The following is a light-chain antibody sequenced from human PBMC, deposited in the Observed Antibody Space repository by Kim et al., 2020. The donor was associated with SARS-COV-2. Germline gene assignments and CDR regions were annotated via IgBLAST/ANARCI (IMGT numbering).Light chain of an antibody. Sequence: QSALTQPASVSGSPGQSITISCAGTSSDVGGFAYVSWYQQHPGKAPKLMIYDVNKRPSGISDRFSGSKSANTASLTISGLQPEDEAAYYCSSYTASSTFVFGAGTKVTVL. CDR2: DVN. J-gene: IGLJ1*01. CDR3: SSYTASSTFV. CDR1: SSDVGGFAY. V-gene: IGLV2-14*03.